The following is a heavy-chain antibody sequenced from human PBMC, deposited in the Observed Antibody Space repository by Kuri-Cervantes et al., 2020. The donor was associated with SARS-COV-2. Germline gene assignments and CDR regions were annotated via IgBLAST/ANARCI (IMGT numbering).Heavy chain of an antibody. D-gene: IGHD4-17*01. CDR1: DDSISSSNW. J-gene: IGHJ4*02. CDR3: ARGRPVTTFYRTSYFDY. CDR2: INHSGST. V-gene: IGHV4-4*02. Sequence: SETLSLTCAVSDDSISSSNWGSWVRQPPGKGLEWIGEINHSGSTNYNPSLKSRVTISVDTSKNQFSLKLSSVTAADTAVYYCARGRPVTTFYRTSYFDYWGQGTLVTVSS.